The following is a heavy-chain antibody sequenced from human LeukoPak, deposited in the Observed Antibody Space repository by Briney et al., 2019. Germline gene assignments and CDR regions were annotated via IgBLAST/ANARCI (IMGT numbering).Heavy chain of an antibody. CDR3: AKADLSSSSGYFEY. CDR1: GFTFNNFA. CDR2: LSGSGSST. D-gene: IGHD6-6*01. J-gene: IGHJ4*02. Sequence: PGGSLRLSCAASGFTFNNFAMTWVRQAPGKGLEWVSGLSGSGSSTYYADSVKGRFTISRDNSKNTLYLQMNSLRAVDTAVYYCAKADLSSSSGYFEYWGQGTLVTVSS. V-gene: IGHV3-23*01.